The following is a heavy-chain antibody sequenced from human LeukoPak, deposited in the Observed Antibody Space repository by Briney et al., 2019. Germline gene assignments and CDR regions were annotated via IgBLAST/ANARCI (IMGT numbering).Heavy chain of an antibody. Sequence: SVKVSCKASGGTFSSYAISWVRQAPGQGLEWMGRIIPILGIANYAQKFQGRVTITADKSTSTAYMELSSLRSEDTAVYYCARHYSGSYLGGYWGQGTLVTVSS. CDR1: GGTFSSYA. CDR2: IIPILGIA. J-gene: IGHJ4*02. D-gene: IGHD1-26*01. CDR3: ARHYSGSYLGGY. V-gene: IGHV1-69*04.